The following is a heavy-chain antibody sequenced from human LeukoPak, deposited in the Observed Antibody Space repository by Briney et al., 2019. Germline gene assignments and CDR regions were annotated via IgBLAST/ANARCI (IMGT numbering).Heavy chain of an antibody. Sequence: SVKLSCTASGGTFSSYAISWVRQAPGQGLEWMGGIIPIFGAANYAQKFRGGVPMNTDDSTSTAYMKMSSLRSEDTAVYYCARGPPTGPYDHGSYYSFDYWGQGTLVTVSS. D-gene: IGHD1-26*01. V-gene: IGHV1-69*05. CDR3: ARGPPTGPYDHGSYYSFDY. J-gene: IGHJ4*02. CDR2: IIPIFGAA. CDR1: GGTFSSYA.